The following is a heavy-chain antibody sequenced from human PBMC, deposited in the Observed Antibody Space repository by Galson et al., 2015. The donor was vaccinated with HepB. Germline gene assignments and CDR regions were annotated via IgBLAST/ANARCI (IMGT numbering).Heavy chain of an antibody. J-gene: IGHJ4*02. CDR3: ARPYYYGSGTYYALDY. CDR1: GYTFTSYG. Sequence: SVKVSCKASGYTFTSYGISWVRQAPGQGLEWMGWISAYNGNTNYAQKFQGRVTMTTDTSTSTVFMELMSLRSDDTAVYYCARPYYYGSGTYYALDYWGQGTLVTVSS. V-gene: IGHV1-18*04. CDR2: ISAYNGNT. D-gene: IGHD3-10*01.